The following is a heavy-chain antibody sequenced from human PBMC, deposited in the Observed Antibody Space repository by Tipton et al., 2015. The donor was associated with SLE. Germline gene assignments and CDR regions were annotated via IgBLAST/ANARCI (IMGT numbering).Heavy chain of an antibody. D-gene: IGHD2-15*01. J-gene: IGHJ4*02. CDR1: GFMFSSYA. CDR2: ISGGGDRT. Sequence: SLRLSCAASGFMFSSYAMRWVRQAPGKGLEWVSVISGGGDRTIYADSVRGRFTISRDNSKNTLYLQMDNLRGDDTAVYYCVPRQVDLDHWGQGTLVSVSS. V-gene: IGHV3-23*01. CDR3: VPRQVDLDH.